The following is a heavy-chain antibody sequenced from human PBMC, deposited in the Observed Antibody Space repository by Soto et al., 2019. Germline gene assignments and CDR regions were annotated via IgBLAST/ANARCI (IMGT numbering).Heavy chain of an antibody. Sequence: GGSLRLSCVASGLILSENYMNWVRQAPGKGLEWVSIIYAGGSTYYADSVKGRFTISRDHSKNTVHSQMNRLRVEDTAVYYCAKDAIFEMITAGNQRMDDWGQGTTVTVSS. CDR3: AKDAIFEMITAGNQRMDD. D-gene: IGHD3-16*01. CDR1: GLILSENY. CDR2: IYAGGST. V-gene: IGHV3-53*01. J-gene: IGHJ6*02.